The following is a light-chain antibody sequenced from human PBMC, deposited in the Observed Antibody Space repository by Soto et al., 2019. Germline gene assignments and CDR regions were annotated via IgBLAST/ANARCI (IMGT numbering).Light chain of an antibody. Sequence: EIVMTQSRERLALSXVXRGXVXXXSTQSXXYSPNNKNYLAWYQHKPGQPPKMLIYWTSIRESGVPDRFSGSGSGTDFTLTISSLQSEDVAVYYCQQYYTNSWSFGQGTKVDIK. CDR3: QQYYTNSWS. CDR2: WTS. CDR1: QSXXYSPNNKNY. J-gene: IGKJ1*01. V-gene: IGKV4-1*01.